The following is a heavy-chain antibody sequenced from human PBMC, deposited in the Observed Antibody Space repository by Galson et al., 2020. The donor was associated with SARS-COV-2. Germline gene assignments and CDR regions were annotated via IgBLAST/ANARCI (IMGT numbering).Heavy chain of an antibody. CDR3: ARGVGATPNFDY. CDR2: HYYRAST. Sequence: SETLSLTCTVSGGSVSSGSYYWSRLRPPPGKGLKCIGYHYYRASTNYNPTLRSRVTISIDTSKNQFSLKLSSVTAAAAALYYCARGVGATPNFDYWGQGTLVTVSS. V-gene: IGHV4-61*01. D-gene: IGHD1-26*01. J-gene: IGHJ4*02. CDR1: GGSVSSGSYY.